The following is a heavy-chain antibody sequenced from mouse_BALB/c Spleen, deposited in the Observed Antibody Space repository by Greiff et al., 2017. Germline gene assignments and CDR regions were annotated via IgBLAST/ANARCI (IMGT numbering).Heavy chain of an antibody. CDR2: INPYNGAT. D-gene: IGHD4-1*01. CDR1: GYSFTGYY. CDR3: AREGTGTFDY. Sequence: EVQLQQSGPELVKPGASVKISCKASGYSFTGYYMHWVKQSHVKSLEWIGRINPYNGATSYNQNFKDKASLTVDKSSSTAYMELHSLTSEDSAVYYCAREGTGTFDYWGQGTTLTVSS. V-gene: IGHV1-31*01. J-gene: IGHJ2*01.